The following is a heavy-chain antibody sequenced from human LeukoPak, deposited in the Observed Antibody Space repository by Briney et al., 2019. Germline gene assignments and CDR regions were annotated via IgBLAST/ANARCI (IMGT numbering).Heavy chain of an antibody. D-gene: IGHD1-26*01. J-gene: IGHJ5*02. Sequence: GGSLRLSCAASGFTFSSYAMSWVRQAPGKGLEWVSAISGSGGSTYYADSVKGRFTISRDNSKNTLCLQMNSLRAEDTAVYYCAKDHSGSYKRDWFDPWGQGTLVTVSS. CDR2: ISGSGGST. CDR3: AKDHSGSYKRDWFDP. V-gene: IGHV3-23*01. CDR1: GFTFSSYA.